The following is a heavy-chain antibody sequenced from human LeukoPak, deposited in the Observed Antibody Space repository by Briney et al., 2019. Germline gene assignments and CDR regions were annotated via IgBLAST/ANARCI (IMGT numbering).Heavy chain of an antibody. CDR3: ARDLNLYDSSGYYPR. V-gene: IGHV3-48*02. CDR1: EFTFSSYS. CDR2: ISSSSGTI. D-gene: IGHD3-22*01. Sequence: GGSLRLSCAASEFTFSSYSMNWVRQAPGKGLEWVSYISSSSGTIYYADSVKGRFTISRDNAENSLYLQMNSLRDEDTAVYYCARDLNLYDSSGYYPRWGQGTLVTVSS. J-gene: IGHJ4*02.